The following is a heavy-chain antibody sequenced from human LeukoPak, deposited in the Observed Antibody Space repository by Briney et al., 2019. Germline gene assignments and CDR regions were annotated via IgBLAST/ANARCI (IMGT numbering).Heavy chain of an antibody. Sequence: SETLSLTCTVSGGSISSSSYYWGWIRQPPGKGLVWIGSIYYSGSTHYNPPLKSRVTISVDTSKNEFSLKLSSVTAADTAVYYCARNNTLMMYPRGGEDKGFDYWGQGTLVTVSS. J-gene: IGHJ4*02. CDR3: ARNNTLMMYPRGGEDKGFDY. CDR1: GGSISSSSYY. V-gene: IGHV4-39*01. CDR2: IYYSGST. D-gene: IGHD2-8*01.